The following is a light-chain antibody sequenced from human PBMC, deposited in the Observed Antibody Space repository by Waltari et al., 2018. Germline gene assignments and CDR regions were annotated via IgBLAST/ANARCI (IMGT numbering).Light chain of an antibody. CDR1: QSVDTY. V-gene: IGKV3-11*01. CDR3: QQRSSWTPHT. CDR2: DAS. Sequence: EIVLTQSPATLSLSPGETATLSCRASQSVDTYLAWYQQKPGQAPRLLIYDASNMATGIPDRFRGSGSGTDFTLTIDSLEPEDFALYYCQQRSSWTPHTFGQGARLEIK. J-gene: IGKJ2*01.